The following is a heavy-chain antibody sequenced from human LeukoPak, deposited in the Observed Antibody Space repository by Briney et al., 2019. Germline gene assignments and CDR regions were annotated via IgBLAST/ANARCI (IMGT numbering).Heavy chain of an antibody. CDR3: ARAPYGDPYDY. J-gene: IGHJ4*02. CDR1: GGSISSYY. D-gene: IGHD4-17*01. Sequence: PSETLSLTCTVSGGSISSYYWSWIRQPPGKGLEWIGYIYYSGSTNYNPSLKSRVTIPVDTSKNQFSLKLSSVTAADTAVYYCARAPYGDPYDYWGQGTLVTVSS. V-gene: IGHV4-59*01. CDR2: IYYSGST.